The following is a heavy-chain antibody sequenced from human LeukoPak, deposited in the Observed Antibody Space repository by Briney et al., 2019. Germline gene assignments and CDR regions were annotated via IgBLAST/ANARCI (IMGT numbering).Heavy chain of an antibody. CDR2: ISSSGGTT. V-gene: IGHV3-23*01. Sequence: GGSLRLSCTASGFTFSSYAMNWVRQAPGKGLQWVSVISSSGGTTYYADSVKGRFTISRDNSKNTLYLQMNSLRVEDTAVYYCARGSRYDTSDHFDSWGQGTLVTVSS. CDR1: GFTFSSYA. CDR3: ARGSRYDTSDHFDS. D-gene: IGHD3-22*01. J-gene: IGHJ4*02.